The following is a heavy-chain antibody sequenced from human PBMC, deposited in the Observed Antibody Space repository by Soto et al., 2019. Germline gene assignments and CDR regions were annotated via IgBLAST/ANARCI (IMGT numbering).Heavy chain of an antibody. V-gene: IGHV1-69*12. CDR3: ARGDATKIVVTTYYGMDV. CDR2: IIPVFGTA. J-gene: IGHJ6*02. D-gene: IGHD4-17*01. Sequence: QVQLVQSGAEVKKPGSSVKVSCKASGGSLSNYGISWVRQAPGQGLEWMGGIIPVFGTANYAQKLQGRVTITADESTSTVYMDVTSLRSEDTAVYYCARGDATKIVVTTYYGMDVWGQGTTVTVSS. CDR1: GGSLSNYG.